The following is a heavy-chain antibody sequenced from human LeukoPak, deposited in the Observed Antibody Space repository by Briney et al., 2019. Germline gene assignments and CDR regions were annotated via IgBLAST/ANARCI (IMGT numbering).Heavy chain of an antibody. D-gene: IGHD3-10*01. CDR2: IKLDGSET. CDR1: GFTFSTYW. CDR3: TRDRGWQSFDY. V-gene: IGHV3-7*01. J-gene: IGHJ4*02. Sequence: GGSLRLSCAASGFTFSTYWMTWVRQGPGKRLERVANIKLDGSETYYVGSVRGRFTISRDNAKNSLYLQMNSLRAEDTAVYYCTRDRGWQSFDYWGQGTLVTVSP.